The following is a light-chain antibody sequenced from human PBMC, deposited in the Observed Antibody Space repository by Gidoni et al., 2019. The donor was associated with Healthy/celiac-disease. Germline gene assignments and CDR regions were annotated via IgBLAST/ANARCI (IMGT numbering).Light chain of an antibody. Sequence: MTPSPATLSVSTGERATLSCRASQSVSSNLTWYQQKPGQAPRLLIYGASTRATGIPARFSGSGSGTEFTLTISSLQSEDFAVYYCQQYNNWAYTFGQGTKLEIK. V-gene: IGKV3-15*01. J-gene: IGKJ2*01. CDR1: QSVSSN. CDR3: QQYNNWAYT. CDR2: GAS.